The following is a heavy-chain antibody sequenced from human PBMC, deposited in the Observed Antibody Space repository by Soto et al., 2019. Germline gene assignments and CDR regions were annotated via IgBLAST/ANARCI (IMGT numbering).Heavy chain of an antibody. CDR1: GFTFSDYY. CDR2: ISSSGSYI. J-gene: IGHJ4*02. CDR3: AKANTTGGYYFDS. Sequence: GGSLRLSCAASGFTFSDYYMTWVRQAPGKGLEWVSSISSSGSYIYSADSVKGRFTISRDSATNSLYLQMNSLRAEDTAIYYCAKANTTGGYYFDSWGQGVLVTVSS. V-gene: IGHV3-21*01. D-gene: IGHD6-25*01.